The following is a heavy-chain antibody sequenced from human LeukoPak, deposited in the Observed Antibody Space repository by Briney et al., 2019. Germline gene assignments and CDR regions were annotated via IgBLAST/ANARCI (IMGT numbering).Heavy chain of an antibody. CDR2: ISAYNGNT. CDR3: ATPHELYGDLDY. D-gene: IGHD4-17*01. J-gene: IGHJ4*02. CDR1: GYTFTSYD. V-gene: IGHV1-18*01. Sequence: ASVKVSCKASGYTFTSYDINWVRQATGQGLEWMGWISAYNGNTKYAQKLQGRVTMTTDTSTSTAYMELRNLRSDDTAVYYCATPHELYGDLDYWGQGTLVTVSS.